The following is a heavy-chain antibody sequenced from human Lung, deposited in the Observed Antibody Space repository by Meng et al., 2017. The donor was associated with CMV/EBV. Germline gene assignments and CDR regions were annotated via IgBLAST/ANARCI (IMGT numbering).Heavy chain of an antibody. D-gene: IGHD2-21*02. CDR1: GDSMANFY. J-gene: IGHJ5*02. V-gene: IGHV4-59*01. CDR3: ARGRSCVDGVCYDDHNYFGP. CDR2: VFHTGDT. Sequence: SXTXSLXCNISGDSMANFYWTWIRQPPGKGLEWVGSVFHTGDTKYNSSLKGRLTLSVDTSRKQVSLRLVSLNTADTATYYCARGRSCVDGVCYDDHNYFGPWXQGTXVT.